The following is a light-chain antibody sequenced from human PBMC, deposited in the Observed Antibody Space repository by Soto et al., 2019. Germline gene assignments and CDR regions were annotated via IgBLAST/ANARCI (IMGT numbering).Light chain of an antibody. J-gene: IGLJ3*02. Sequence: QSALTQPRSVSGSPGQSVTISCTGTSSDVGGYNYVSWYQQHPGKAPKLMIYDVTKRPSGVPDRFSGSKSGNTASLSISGLLAEDEADYYCSSYVGSYTWVFGGGTKLTVL. V-gene: IGLV2-11*01. CDR2: DVT. CDR3: SSYVGSYTWV. CDR1: SSDVGGYNY.